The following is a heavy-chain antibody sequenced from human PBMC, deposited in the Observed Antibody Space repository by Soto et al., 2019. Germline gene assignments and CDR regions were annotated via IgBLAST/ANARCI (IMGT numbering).Heavy chain of an antibody. CDR2: IYWNDDK. D-gene: IGHD6-13*01. Sequence: QITLKESGPTLVKPTQTLTLTCTFSGFSLSTSGVGVGWIRQPPGKALEWLALIYWNDDKRYSPSLKSRLTITKDTSKNQVVLTMTNMDPVDIATYYCAHRRKGIAAAGTGWFDPWGQGTLVTVSS. V-gene: IGHV2-5*01. CDR3: AHRRKGIAAAGTGWFDP. CDR1: GFSLSTSGVG. J-gene: IGHJ5*02.